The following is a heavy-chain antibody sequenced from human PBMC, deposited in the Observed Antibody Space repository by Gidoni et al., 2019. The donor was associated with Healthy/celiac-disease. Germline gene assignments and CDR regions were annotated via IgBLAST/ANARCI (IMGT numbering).Heavy chain of an antibody. CDR3: ARVAAAGMAYFQH. J-gene: IGHJ1*01. V-gene: IGHV1-69*09. D-gene: IGHD6-13*01. CDR2: IIPILGIA. Sequence: QVQLVQSGAEVKKPGSSVKVSCKASGGTFSSYAISWVRQAPGQGLEWMGRIIPILGIANYAQKFQGRVTIIADKSTSTAYMELSSLRSEDTAVYYCARVAAAGMAYFQHWGQGTLVTVSS. CDR1: GGTFSSYA.